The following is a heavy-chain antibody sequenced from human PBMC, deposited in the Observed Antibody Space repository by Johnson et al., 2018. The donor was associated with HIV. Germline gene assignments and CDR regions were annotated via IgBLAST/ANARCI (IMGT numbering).Heavy chain of an antibody. Sequence: VQLVESGGGVVQPGRSLRLSCAASGFTLSSYAMHWVRQAPGKGLEWVAFIHYDGSNKYDADSVKGRFTISRDNSKNTLYLQMSSLRVEDTAVYYCAKDWDRWLQPPGDAFDIRGQGTMVTVSS. CDR3: AKDWDRWLQPPGDAFDI. J-gene: IGHJ3*02. D-gene: IGHD5-24*01. CDR2: IHYDGSNK. CDR1: GFTLSSYA. V-gene: IGHV3-30*04.